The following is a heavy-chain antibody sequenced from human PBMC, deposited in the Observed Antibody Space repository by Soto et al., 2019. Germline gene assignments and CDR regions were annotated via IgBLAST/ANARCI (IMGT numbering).Heavy chain of an antibody. J-gene: IGHJ5*02. CDR3: ARDYYGSGSYYVWFDP. D-gene: IGHD3-10*01. V-gene: IGHV1-18*01. CDR1: GYTFTSYG. CDR2: ISAYNGNT. Sequence: ASVKVSCKASGYTFTSYGISWVRQAPGQGLEWMGWISAYNGNTNYAQKIQGRVTMTTDTSTSTAYLELRSLRSDDTAVYYCARDYYGSGSYYVWFDPWGQGTLVTVSS.